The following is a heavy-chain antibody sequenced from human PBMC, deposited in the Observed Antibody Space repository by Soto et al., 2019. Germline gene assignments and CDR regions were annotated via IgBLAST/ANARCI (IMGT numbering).Heavy chain of an antibody. J-gene: IGHJ5*02. CDR1: GYTFTSYG. V-gene: IGHV1-18*01. CDR3: ARSDSSSLDWFDP. CDR2: ISAYNGNT. Sequence: ASVKVSCKASGYTFTSYGISWVRQAPGQGLEWMGWISAYNGNTNYAQKFQGRVTITRDTSTSTAYMELSSLRSEDTAVYYCARSDSSSLDWFDPWGQGTLVTVSS. D-gene: IGHD6-13*01.